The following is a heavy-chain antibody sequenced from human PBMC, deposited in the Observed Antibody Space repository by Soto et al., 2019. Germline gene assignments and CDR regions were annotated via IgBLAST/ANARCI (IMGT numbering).Heavy chain of an antibody. J-gene: IGHJ5*02. CDR3: ARERAVDYYHWFDP. CDR1: GFIFSNYS. Sequence: QVQLVESGGGVVQPEKSLRLSCAASGFIFSNYSMHWVRQAPGKGLEWVAVIWYDGHKEYYADSVKGRFIISRDNSRNPVYLQMNSLRAEDTAVYYCARERAVDYYHWFDPWGQGTLVTVSS. D-gene: IGHD3-3*02. V-gene: IGHV3-33*01. CDR2: IWYDGHKE.